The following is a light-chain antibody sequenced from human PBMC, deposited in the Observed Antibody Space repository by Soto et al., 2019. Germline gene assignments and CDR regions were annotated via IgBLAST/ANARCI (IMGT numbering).Light chain of an antibody. Sequence: DIQMTQSPSTLSASVGDRVTITCRASQSISSWLAWYQQKPGKAPKLLIYKASSLESGVPSRFSGSGSGTEFTLTISSLQPDDFATYDCQQYNSYPWTLGQGTKVQV. V-gene: IGKV1-5*03. CDR2: KAS. CDR3: QQYNSYPWT. CDR1: QSISSW. J-gene: IGKJ1*01.